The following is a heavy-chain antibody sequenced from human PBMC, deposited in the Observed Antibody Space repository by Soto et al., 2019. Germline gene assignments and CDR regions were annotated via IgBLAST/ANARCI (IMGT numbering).Heavy chain of an antibody. V-gene: IGHV2-5*02. Sequence: QITLKESGPTLVKPTQTLTLTCTFSGFSLSTSRVGVGWIRQPPGKALEWLAVIYWDDAKTYRPSLKSRLTIAKDTSKNQVALTMTNMYPVDTATYYFAHAYGGRSLFWGQGTLVTVSS. D-gene: IGHD1-26*01. CDR2: IYWDDAK. CDR1: GFSLSTSRVG. CDR3: AHAYGGRSLF. J-gene: IGHJ4*02.